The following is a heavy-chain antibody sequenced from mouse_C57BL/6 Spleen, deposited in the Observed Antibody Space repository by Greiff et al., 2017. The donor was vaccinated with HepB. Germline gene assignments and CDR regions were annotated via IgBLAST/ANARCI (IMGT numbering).Heavy chain of an antibody. CDR3: AKGLGRGGYYFDY. V-gene: IGHV1-7*01. D-gene: IGHD4-1*01. CDR1: GYTFTSYW. CDR2: INPSSGYT. J-gene: IGHJ2*01. Sequence: QVQLKESGAELAKPGASVKLSCKASGYTFTSYWMHWVKQRPGQGLEWIGYINPSSGYTNYNQKFKDKATLTADKSSSTAYMQLSSLTYEDSAVYYCAKGLGRGGYYFDYWGQGTTLTVSS.